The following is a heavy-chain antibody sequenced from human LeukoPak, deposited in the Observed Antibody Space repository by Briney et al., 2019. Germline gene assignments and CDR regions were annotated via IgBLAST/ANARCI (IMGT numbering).Heavy chain of an antibody. CDR3: ARAYSSGYQNYYYYYMDV. CDR2: ISSSGSTI. D-gene: IGHD3-22*01. J-gene: IGHJ6*03. Sequence: GGSLRLSCAASGFTFSDYYMSWIRQAPGRGLEWVSYISSSGSTIYYADSVKGRFTISRDNAKNSLYLQMNSLRAEDTAVYYCARAYSSGYQNYYYYYMDVWGKGTTVTVSS. V-gene: IGHV3-11*04. CDR1: GFTFSDYY.